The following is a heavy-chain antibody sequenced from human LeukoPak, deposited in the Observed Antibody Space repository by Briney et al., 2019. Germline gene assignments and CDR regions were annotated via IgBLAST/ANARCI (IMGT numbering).Heavy chain of an antibody. J-gene: IGHJ3*02. CDR3: AKGGVLRYFDWSEDAFDI. Sequence: GGSLRLSCAASGFTFDDYAMHWVRQAPGKGLEWVSGISWNSGSIGYADSVKGRFTISRDNAKNSLYLQMNSLRAEDTALYYCAKGGVLRYFDWSEDAFDIWGQGTMVTVSS. V-gene: IGHV3-9*01. CDR2: ISWNSGSI. CDR1: GFTFDDYA. D-gene: IGHD3-9*01.